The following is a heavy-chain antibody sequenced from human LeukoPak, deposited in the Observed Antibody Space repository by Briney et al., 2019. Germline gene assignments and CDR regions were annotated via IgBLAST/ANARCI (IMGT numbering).Heavy chain of an antibody. D-gene: IGHD5-18*01. CDR3: ARADWDTAMIDY. J-gene: IGHJ4*02. V-gene: IGHV3-23*01. CDR2: ISGSGGGT. Sequence: GGSLRLSCAASGFTFSSYGMSWVRQAPGKGLEWVSAISGSGGGTYYADSVKGRFTISRDNSKNTLYLQMNSLRAEDTAVYYCARADWDTAMIDYWGQGTLVTVSS. CDR1: GFTFSSYG.